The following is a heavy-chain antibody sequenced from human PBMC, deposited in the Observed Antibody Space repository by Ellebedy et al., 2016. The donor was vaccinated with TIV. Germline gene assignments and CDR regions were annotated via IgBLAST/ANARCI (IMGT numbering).Heavy chain of an antibody. Sequence: SETLSLTXTVSGGSISSGSYYWSWIRQPAGKGLEWIGRIYTSGSTNYNPSLKSRVTMSVDTSKNQFSLKLSSVTAADTAVYYCARTIWFGDSVYFDYWGQGTLVTVSS. V-gene: IGHV4-61*02. CDR2: IYTSGST. D-gene: IGHD3-10*01. CDR1: GGSISSGSYY. J-gene: IGHJ4*02. CDR3: ARTIWFGDSVYFDY.